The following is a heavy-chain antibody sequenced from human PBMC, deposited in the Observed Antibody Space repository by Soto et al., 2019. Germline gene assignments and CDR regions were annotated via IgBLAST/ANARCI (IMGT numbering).Heavy chain of an antibody. D-gene: IGHD4-4*01. V-gene: IGHV3-7*01. CDR3: VRGRSNYAS. CDR1: GFTFSDSW. Sequence: EVQLVESGGGLVQPGGSLRLSCTASGFTFSDSWMTWVRQAPGKGLEWVARIKPDESEKKYADSVKGRFSISRDNAKNFMYLQMDSPRGEDTAVYYRVRGRSNYASWGQGTLVTVSS. CDR2: IKPDESEK. J-gene: IGHJ5*02.